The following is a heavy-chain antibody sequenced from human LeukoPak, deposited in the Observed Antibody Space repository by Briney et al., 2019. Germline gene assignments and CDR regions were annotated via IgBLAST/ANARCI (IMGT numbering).Heavy chain of an antibody. CDR2: INHSGST. V-gene: IGHV4-34*01. CDR3: AGALSNYCSSTSCYLRYYYGMDV. Sequence: SETLSLTCAVYGGSFSGYYWSWIRQPPGKGLEWIGEINHSGSTNYNPSLKSRVTISVDTSKNQFSLKLSSVTAADTAVYYCAGALSNYCSSTSCYLRYYYGMDVWGQGTTVTVSS. J-gene: IGHJ6*02. D-gene: IGHD2-2*01. CDR1: GGSFSGYY.